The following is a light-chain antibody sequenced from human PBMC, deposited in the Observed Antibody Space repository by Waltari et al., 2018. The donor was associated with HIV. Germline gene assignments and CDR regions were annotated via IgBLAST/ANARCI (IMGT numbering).Light chain of an antibody. CDR1: QSVGTI. V-gene: IGKV3-15*01. Sequence: ETVMTQSPATLSVSPGERAILSCRASQSVGTIVAWYQQRPGQAPRLLISAASTRATGVPARFSGSGSGTEFTLTISSLQSEDFVVYYCQQYSDWPPGFTFGQGTKLDIK. CDR2: AAS. J-gene: IGKJ2*01. CDR3: QQYSDWPPGFT.